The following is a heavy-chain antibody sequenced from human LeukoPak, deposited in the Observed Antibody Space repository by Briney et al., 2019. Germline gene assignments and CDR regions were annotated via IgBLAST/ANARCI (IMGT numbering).Heavy chain of an antibody. Sequence: GGSLRLSCAVSGFTFSTYDMSWVRQAPGKGLEWVSAISGSGGSTYYADSVEGRFTISRDNSKNTLYLQLKSLRAEDTAVYYCAKDSSGGTYFDYWGQGTLVTVSS. D-gene: IGHD2-8*02. CDR3: AKDSSGGTYFDY. CDR2: ISGSGGST. V-gene: IGHV3-23*01. J-gene: IGHJ4*02. CDR1: GFTFSTYD.